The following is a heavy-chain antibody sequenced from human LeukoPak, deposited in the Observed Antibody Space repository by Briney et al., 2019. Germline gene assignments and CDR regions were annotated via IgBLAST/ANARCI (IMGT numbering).Heavy chain of an antibody. V-gene: IGHV4-30-2*01. J-gene: IGHJ5*02. CDR1: GGSISSGGYS. CDR2: IYHSGST. CDR3: ARTQTVLRYFDP. Sequence: PSQTLSLTCSVSGGSISSGGYSWSWIRQPPGKGLEWIGYIYHSGSTYYNPSLKSRVTISVDRSKNQFSLKLSSVTAADTAVYYCARTQTVLRYFDPWGQGTLVTVSS. D-gene: IGHD3-9*01.